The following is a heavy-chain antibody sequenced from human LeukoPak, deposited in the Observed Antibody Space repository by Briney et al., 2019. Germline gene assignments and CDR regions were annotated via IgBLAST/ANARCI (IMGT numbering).Heavy chain of an antibody. CDR3: ARHFRIPAAMGHGFDP. J-gene: IGHJ5*02. Sequence: PSETLSLTCTVSGGSISSYYWSWIRQPPGKGLEWIGYIYYSGSTNYNPSLKSRVTISVDTSKNQFSLKLSSVTAADTAVYYCARHFRIPAAMGHGFDPWGQGTLVTVSS. D-gene: IGHD2-2*01. CDR1: GGSISSYY. V-gene: IGHV4-59*08. CDR2: IYYSGST.